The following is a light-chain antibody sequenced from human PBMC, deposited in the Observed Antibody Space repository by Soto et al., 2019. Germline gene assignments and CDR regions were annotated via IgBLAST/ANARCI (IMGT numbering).Light chain of an antibody. CDR2: YGD. CDR3: EAWDDSLNGWV. Sequence: QSVLTQPPSVSEAPRQRVTISCYGSRSNVGDNAVNWYQQFPGKAPKLLIYYGDLLTSGVSDRFSGSKSGTSASLAISGLQSEDEGDYYCEAWDDSLNGWVFGGGTKLTVL. CDR1: RSNVGDNA. J-gene: IGLJ3*02. V-gene: IGLV1-36*01.